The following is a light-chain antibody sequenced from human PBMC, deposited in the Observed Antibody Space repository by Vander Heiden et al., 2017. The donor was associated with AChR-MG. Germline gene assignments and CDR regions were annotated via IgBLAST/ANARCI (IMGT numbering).Light chain of an antibody. V-gene: IGKV3-11*01. J-gene: IGKJ1*01. CDR3: QQRSKRPLT. CDR1: EDIDNL. CDR2: ASS. Sequence: VLTQSPATLSLSPGDRAPLPCRASEDIDNLLIWYYQKPGQAPRLLIDASSNRATGVPDRVVGSGSGTDFSLTITSLEAEDFGVYYCQQRSKRPLTFGPGTTV.